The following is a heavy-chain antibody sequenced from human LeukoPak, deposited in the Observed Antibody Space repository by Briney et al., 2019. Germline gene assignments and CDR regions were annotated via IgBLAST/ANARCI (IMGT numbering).Heavy chain of an antibody. CDR1: GFTFSNTW. Sequence: PGGSLRLSCAASGFTFSNTWMSWVRQAPGKGLEWVSAISGSGGSTTYYTDSVKGRFTISRDNSKNTLYLQMSSLRADDTAVYYCAKSRDSGRYDALDIWGRGTTVTVSS. CDR3: AKSRDSGRYDALDI. J-gene: IGHJ3*02. V-gene: IGHV3-23*01. CDR2: ISGSGGST. D-gene: IGHD6-19*01.